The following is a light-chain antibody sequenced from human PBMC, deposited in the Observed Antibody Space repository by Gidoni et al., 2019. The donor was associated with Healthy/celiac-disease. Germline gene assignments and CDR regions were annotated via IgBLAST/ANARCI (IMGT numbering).Light chain of an antibody. CDR3: QQSYSTPWS. J-gene: IGKJ2*04. V-gene: IGKV1-39*01. Sequence: DIPMTHSPSSLSASVGDRVTIPCRASQSISSYLNWYQQKPGKAPKLLIYAASSLQSGVPSRFSGSGSGTDFTLTISSLQPEDFATYYCQQSYSTPWSFXXXTKLEIK. CDR2: AAS. CDR1: QSISSY.